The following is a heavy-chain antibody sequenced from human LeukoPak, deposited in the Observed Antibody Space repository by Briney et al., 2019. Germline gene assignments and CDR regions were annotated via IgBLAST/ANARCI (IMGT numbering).Heavy chain of an antibody. D-gene: IGHD3-9*01. CDR1: GGTFSSYA. J-gene: IGHJ4*02. CDR2: IIPIFGTA. V-gene: IGHV1-69*13. CDR3: ARTATDDYDILTGYSWYFDY. Sequence: GASVKVSCKAPGGTFSSYAISWVRQAPGQGLEWMGGIIPIFGTANYAQKFQGRVTITADESTSTAYMELSSLRSEDTAVYYCARTATDDYDILTGYSWYFDYWGQGTLVTVSS.